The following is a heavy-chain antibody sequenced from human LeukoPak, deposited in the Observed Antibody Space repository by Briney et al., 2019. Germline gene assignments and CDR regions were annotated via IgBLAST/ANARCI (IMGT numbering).Heavy chain of an antibody. CDR1: GFTFSSYW. D-gene: IGHD2-2*01. CDR2: IKQDGSEK. V-gene: IGHV3-7*01. Sequence: GGSLRLSCAASGFTFSSYWMSWVRQAPGKGLEWVANIKQDGSEKYYVDSVKGRFTISKDNAKNTVYLQMNNLRAEDTAVYYCVSFYETYWGRGTLVTVSS. CDR3: VSFYETY. J-gene: IGHJ4*02.